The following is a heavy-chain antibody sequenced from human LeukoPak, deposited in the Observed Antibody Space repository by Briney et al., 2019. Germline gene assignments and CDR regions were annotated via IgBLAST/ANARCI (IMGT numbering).Heavy chain of an antibody. J-gene: IGHJ4*02. CDR3: ARGEIVVVPAADPNFDY. CDR1: GFTFSSYG. D-gene: IGHD2-2*01. CDR2: ISYDGSNK. V-gene: IGHV3-30*05. Sequence: PGRSLRLSCAASGFTFSSYGMHWVRQAPGKGLEWVAVISYDGSNKYYADSVKGRFTISRDNSKNTLYLQMNSLRAEDTAVYYCARGEIVVVPAADPNFDYWGQGTLVTVSS.